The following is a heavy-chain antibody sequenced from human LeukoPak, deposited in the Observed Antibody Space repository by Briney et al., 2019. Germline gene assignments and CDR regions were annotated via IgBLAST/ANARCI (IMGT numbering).Heavy chain of an antibody. V-gene: IGHV4-4*07. CDR1: GGSISSYY. J-gene: IGHJ3*02. CDR2: IYTSGST. CDR3: ARGPVGATARGAFDI. Sequence: SETLSLTCTVSGGSISSYYWSWIRQPAGKGLEWIGRIYTSGSTNYNPSLKSRVTISVDTSKNQFSLKLSSVTAADTAVYYCARGPVGATARGAFDIWGQGTMVTVSS. D-gene: IGHD1-26*01.